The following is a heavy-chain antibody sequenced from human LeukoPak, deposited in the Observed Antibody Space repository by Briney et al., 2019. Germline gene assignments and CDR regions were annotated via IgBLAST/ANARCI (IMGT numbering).Heavy chain of an antibody. CDR2: IYHGGDT. Sequence: SETLSLTCAVSGGSISSSNWWSWVRQPPGKGLEWIGEIYHGGDTNYNPSLQSRVTISVDTSKNQFSLKLNSVTAADTAVYYCARAGGIAGLVSFDSWGQGTLVTVSS. CDR3: ARAGGIAGLVSFDS. CDR1: GGSISSSNW. J-gene: IGHJ4*02. D-gene: IGHD6-13*01. V-gene: IGHV4-4*02.